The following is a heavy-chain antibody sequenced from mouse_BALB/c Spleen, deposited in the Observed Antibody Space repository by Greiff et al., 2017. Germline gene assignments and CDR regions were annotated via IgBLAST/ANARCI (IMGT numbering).Heavy chain of an antibody. CDR2: ISSGGGNT. CDR1: GFTFSSYT. D-gene: IGHD1-1*01. J-gene: IGHJ1*01. CDR3: ARYRDGSSLYWYFDV. Sequence: EVKLVESGGGLVKPGGSLKLSCAASGFTFSSYTMSWVRQTPEKRLEWVATISSGGGNTYYPDSVKGRFTISRDNAKNNLYLQMSSLRSEDTALYYCARYRDGSSLYWYFDVWGAGTTVTVSS. V-gene: IGHV5-9*03.